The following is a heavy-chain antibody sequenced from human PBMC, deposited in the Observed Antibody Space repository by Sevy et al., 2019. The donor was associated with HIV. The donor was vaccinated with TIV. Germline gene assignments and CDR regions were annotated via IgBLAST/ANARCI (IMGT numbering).Heavy chain of an antibody. V-gene: IGHV1-46*03. D-gene: IGHD2-15*01. CDR1: GYTFTSYY. J-gene: IGHJ4*02. CDR2: INPSGGST. Sequence: GGSLRLSCKASGYTFTSYYMHWVRQAPGQGLEWMGIINPSGGSTSYAQKFQGRVTMTRDTSTSTVYMELSSLRSEDTAVYYCARDPQSSGSAFDYWGQGTLVTVPS. CDR3: ARDPQSSGSAFDY.